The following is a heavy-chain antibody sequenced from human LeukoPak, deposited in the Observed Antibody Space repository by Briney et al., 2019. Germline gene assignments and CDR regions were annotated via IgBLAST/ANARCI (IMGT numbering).Heavy chain of an antibody. V-gene: IGHV4-39*01. J-gene: IGHJ4*02. CDR3: ARRGKGLDYDFDY. CDR2: IYCSGST. CDR1: GGSISSSSYY. D-gene: IGHD4/OR15-4a*01. Sequence: SETLSLTCTVSGGSISSSSYYWGWIRQPPGKGLEWIVCIYCSGSTYYNPSLKSRVTISVDTSKNQFSLKLSSVTAADTAVYYCARRGKGLDYDFDYWGQGTLVTVSS.